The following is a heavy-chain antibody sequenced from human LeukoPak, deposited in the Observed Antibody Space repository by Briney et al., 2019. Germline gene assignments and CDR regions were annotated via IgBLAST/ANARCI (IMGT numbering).Heavy chain of an antibody. CDR3: AKPISGGLAVTADWFPP. CDR2: INANSGTT. Sequence: GGSLRLSCPASGFAFSVYSMSWLRQPPGKGLEWVSTINANSGTTSYAASVRGRFTISRDNSKNTLYLQVNTLRADDTATYYCAKPISGGLAVTADWFPPWGQGTLVVVSS. V-gene: IGHV3-23*01. D-gene: IGHD6-19*01. CDR1: GFAFSVYS. J-gene: IGHJ5*01.